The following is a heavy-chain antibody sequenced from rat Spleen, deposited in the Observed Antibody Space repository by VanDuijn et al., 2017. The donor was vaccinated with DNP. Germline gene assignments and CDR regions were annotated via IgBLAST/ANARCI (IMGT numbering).Heavy chain of an antibody. J-gene: IGHJ3*01. Sequence: QVQLKESGPGLVQPSQTLSLTCTVAGFSLTEYNVHWVRQPPGKGLEWMGVIWNSGGTRYDSTLKSRLTITKDTSKSQVFLKMSSLQTEDTAMYFCAIMGYYGYDAPFPYWGQGTLVTVSS. CDR3: AIMGYYGYDAPFPY. CDR2: IWNSGGT. D-gene: IGHD1-7*01. V-gene: IGHV2-41*01. CDR1: GFSLTEYN.